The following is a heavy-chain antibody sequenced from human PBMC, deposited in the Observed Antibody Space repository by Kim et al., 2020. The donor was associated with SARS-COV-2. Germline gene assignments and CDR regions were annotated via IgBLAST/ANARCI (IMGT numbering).Heavy chain of an antibody. CDR1: GFTFSSYG. D-gene: IGHD1-26*01. Sequence: GGSLRLSCAASGFTFSSYGMHWVRQAPGKGLEWVAVIWYDGSNKYYADSVKGRFTISRDNSKNTLYLQMNSLRAEDTAVYYCARDGIVGATGIDSWGQGTLVTVSP. CDR2: IWYDGSNK. CDR3: ARDGIVGATGIDS. V-gene: IGHV3-33*01. J-gene: IGHJ4*02.